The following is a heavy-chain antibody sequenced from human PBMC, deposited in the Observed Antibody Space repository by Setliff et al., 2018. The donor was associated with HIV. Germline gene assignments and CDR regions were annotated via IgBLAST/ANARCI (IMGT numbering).Heavy chain of an antibody. CDR3: ARQTYYYDNSGHNWFDP. J-gene: IGHJ5*02. D-gene: IGHD3-22*01. CDR1: GGSTSSYY. V-gene: IGHV4-4*09. Sequence: KPSETLSLTCTVSGGSTSSYYWSWIRQPPGKGLEWIGYINTSGTTNYNPSLKSRVTISVDTSKNQFSLKLSSVTAADTAVYFCARQTYYYDNSGHNWFDPWGQGTLVTVSS. CDR2: INTSGTT.